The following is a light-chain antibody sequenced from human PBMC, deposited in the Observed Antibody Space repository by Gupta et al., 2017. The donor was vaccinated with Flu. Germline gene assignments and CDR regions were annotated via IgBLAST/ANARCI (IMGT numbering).Light chain of an antibody. J-gene: IGKJ2*01. CDR1: QNIEDW. CDR2: RAS. V-gene: IGKV1-5*03. CDR3: HQYDSYSPYT. Sequence: DVHLTQSPPLLSAFVGDRVTITCRASQNIEDWLAWYQQKPGTAPKLLISRASNLETGVSSRFSGSGSGTDFTLTINNWQPDDSAIYHCHQYDSYSPYTFGQGTKVLIK.